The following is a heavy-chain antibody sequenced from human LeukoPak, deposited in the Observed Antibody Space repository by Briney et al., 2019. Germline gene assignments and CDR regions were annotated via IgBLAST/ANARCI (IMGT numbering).Heavy chain of an antibody. D-gene: IGHD5/OR15-5a*01. V-gene: IGHV4-39*07. CDR3: ARGRRFRSHYMESSPPAAKGNWFDP. CDR1: GGSISSSSYY. CDR2: INHSGST. J-gene: IGHJ5*02. Sequence: PSETLSLTCTVSGGSISSSSYYWGWIRQPPGKGLEWIGEINHSGSTNYNPSLKSRVTISVDTSKNQFSLKLSSVTAADTAVYYCARGRRFRSHYMESSPPAAKGNWFDPWGQGTLVTVSS.